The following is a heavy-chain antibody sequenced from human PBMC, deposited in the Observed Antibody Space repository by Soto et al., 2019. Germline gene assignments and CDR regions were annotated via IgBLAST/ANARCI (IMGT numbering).Heavy chain of an antibody. D-gene: IGHD6-19*01. J-gene: IGHJ5*02. CDR1: GGSISSSSYY. V-gene: IGHV4-39*01. CDR2: IYYSGST. CDR3: ARRPLKSRWQWLPESWFDP. Sequence: QLQLQESGPGLVKPSETLSLTCTVSGGSISSSSYYWGWIRQPPGKGLEWIGSIYYSGSTYYNPSLKSRVTISVDTSKNQFSLKLSSVTAADPAVYYCARRPLKSRWQWLPESWFDPWGQGTLVTVSS.